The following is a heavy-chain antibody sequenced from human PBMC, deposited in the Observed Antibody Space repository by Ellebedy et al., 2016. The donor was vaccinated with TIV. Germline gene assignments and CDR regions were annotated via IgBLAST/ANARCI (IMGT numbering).Heavy chain of an antibody. D-gene: IGHD3-3*01. CDR2: IYPGDSDT. J-gene: IGHJ6*03. V-gene: IGHV5-51*01. CDR1: GYSFTSYW. Sequence: GGSLRLXXKGSGYSFTSYWIGWVRQMPGKGLEWMGIIYPGDSDTRYSPSFQGQVTISADKSISTAYLQWSSLKASDTAMYYCARAIYDFWSGYYSPYYYMDVWGKGTTITVSS. CDR3: ARAIYDFWSGYYSPYYYMDV.